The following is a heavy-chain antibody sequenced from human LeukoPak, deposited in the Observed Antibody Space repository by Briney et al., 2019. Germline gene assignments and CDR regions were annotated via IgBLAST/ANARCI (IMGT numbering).Heavy chain of an antibody. CDR1: GGTFSSYA. CDR3: ARVSSYGRYYFDY. Sequence: SVKVSCKASGGTFSSYAISWVRQAPGQGLEWMGRIIPIFGTANYAQKFQGGVTITTDESTSTAYMELSSLRSEDTAVYYCARVSSYGRYYFDYWGQGTLVTVSS. CDR2: IIPIFGTA. V-gene: IGHV1-69*05. D-gene: IGHD5-18*01. J-gene: IGHJ4*02.